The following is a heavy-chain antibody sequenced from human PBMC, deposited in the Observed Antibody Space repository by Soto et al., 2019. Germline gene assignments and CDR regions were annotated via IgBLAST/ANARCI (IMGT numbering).Heavy chain of an antibody. J-gene: IGHJ4*02. CDR3: ARGRLGELSPYDY. D-gene: IGHD3-10*01. Sequence: EVQLLESGGDLRQPGGSLRLSCAASGFMFSNYAMTWVRQAPGKGLEWVSSISLTGVATYYADSVKGRFIISRDVSTNTLFLHMNRLRVDDTAVYYCARGRLGELSPYDYWGQGTLLTVFS. V-gene: IGHV3-23*01. CDR2: ISLTGVAT. CDR1: GFMFSNYA.